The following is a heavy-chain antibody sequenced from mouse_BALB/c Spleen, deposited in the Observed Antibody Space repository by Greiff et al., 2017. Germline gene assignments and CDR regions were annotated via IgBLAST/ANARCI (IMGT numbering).Heavy chain of an antibody. CDR3: ARSMGNYAWFAY. J-gene: IGHJ3*01. CDR2: INPSNGRT. CDR1: GYTFTSYW. D-gene: IGHD2-1*01. Sequence: VQLQQSGAELVKPGASVKLSCKASGYTFTSYWMHWVKQRPGQGLEWIGEINPSNGRTNYNEKFKSKATLTVDKSSSTAYMQLSSLTSEDSAVYYCARSMGNYAWFAYWGQGTLVTVSA. V-gene: IGHV1S81*02.